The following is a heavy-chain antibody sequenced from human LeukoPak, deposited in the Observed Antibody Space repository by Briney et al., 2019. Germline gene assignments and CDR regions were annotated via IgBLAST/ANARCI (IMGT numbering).Heavy chain of an antibody. CDR2: ISSSSSYI. CDR1: GFTFSSYS. Sequence: PGGSLRLSCAASGFTFSSYSMNWVRQAPGKGLEWVSSISSSSSYIYYADSVKGRFTISRDNAKNSLYLQMNSLRAEDTAVYYCARDTSGWSQTTYYFDYWGQGTLVTVSS. V-gene: IGHV3-21*01. D-gene: IGHD6-19*01. J-gene: IGHJ4*02. CDR3: ARDTSGWSQTTYYFDY.